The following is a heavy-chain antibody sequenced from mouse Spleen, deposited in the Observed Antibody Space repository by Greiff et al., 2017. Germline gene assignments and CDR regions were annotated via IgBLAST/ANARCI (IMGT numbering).Heavy chain of an antibody. CDR2: IDPSDSYT. D-gene: IGHD2-4*01. CDR1: GYTFTSYW. V-gene: IGHV1-50*01. CDR3: ARREDYDAWYFDV. J-gene: IGHJ1*03. Sequence: VQLQQPGAELVKPGASVKLSCKASGYTFTSYWVQWVKQRPGQGLEWIGEIDPSDSYTNNNQKFKGKATLTVDTSSSTADMQLSSLTSEDSAVYYCARREDYDAWYFDVWGTGTTVTVSS.